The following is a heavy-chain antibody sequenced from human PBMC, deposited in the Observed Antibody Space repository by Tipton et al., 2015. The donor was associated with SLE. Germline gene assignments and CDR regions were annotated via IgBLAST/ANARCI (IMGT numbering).Heavy chain of an antibody. CDR2: LYHRGRT. J-gene: IGHJ5*02. D-gene: IGHD3-22*01. V-gene: IGHV4-38-2*02. Sequence: TLSLTCAVPGYSITSGDYWGWIRQPPGKWLEWVGWLYHRGRTNYNPSLKSRVTISTYTSKNEIYLKLTSVTATDTAVYFCARDPYDRTWRNGWFDPWGQGTLVTVSS. CDR3: ARDPYDRTWRNGWFDP. CDR1: GYSITSGDY.